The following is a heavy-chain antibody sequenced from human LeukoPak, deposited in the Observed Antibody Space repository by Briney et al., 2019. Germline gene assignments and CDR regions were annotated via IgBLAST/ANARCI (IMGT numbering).Heavy chain of an antibody. D-gene: IGHD6-13*01. CDR3: AKDLMGGPGKQQLSAFDI. Sequence: GGSLRLSCAASGFTFSSCGMHWVRQAPGKGLEWVAVISYDGSNKYYADSVKGRFTISRDNSKNTLYLQMNSLRAEDTAVYYCAKDLMGGPGKQQLSAFDIWGQGTMVTVSS. CDR1: GFTFSSCG. V-gene: IGHV3-30*18. J-gene: IGHJ3*02. CDR2: ISYDGSNK.